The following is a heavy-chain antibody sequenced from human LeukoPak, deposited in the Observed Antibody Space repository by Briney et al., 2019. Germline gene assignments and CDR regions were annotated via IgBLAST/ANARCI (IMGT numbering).Heavy chain of an antibody. V-gene: IGHV3-53*01. J-gene: IGHJ4*02. CDR2: IYSGGST. D-gene: IGHD6-19*01. CDR1: GFTVSSNY. CDR3: ARDRGYSSFDY. Sequence: GGSLRLSCAASGFTVSSNYMSWVRQAPGKGLEWVSVIYSGGSTYYADSVKGRFTISRDNAKNSLYLQTNSLRAEDTAVYYCARDRGYSSFDYWGQGTLVTVSS.